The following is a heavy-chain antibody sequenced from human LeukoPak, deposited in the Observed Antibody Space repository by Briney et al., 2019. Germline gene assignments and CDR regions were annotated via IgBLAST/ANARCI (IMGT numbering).Heavy chain of an antibody. J-gene: IGHJ4*02. CDR2: INEDGSEK. CDR3: AKARYDSSGYYGLDF. Sequence: PGGSLRLSCAASGFTFRTYWMSWVRQAPGKGLEWVANINEDGSEKYYVDSVKGRFTISRDNAKNSLFLQMNSLRAEDTAVYYGAKARYDSSGYYGLDFWGQGTLVAVSS. CDR1: GFTFRTYW. D-gene: IGHD3-22*01. V-gene: IGHV3-7*02.